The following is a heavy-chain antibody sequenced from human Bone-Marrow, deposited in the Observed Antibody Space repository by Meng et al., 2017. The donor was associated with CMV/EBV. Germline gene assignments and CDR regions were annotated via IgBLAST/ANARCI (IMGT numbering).Heavy chain of an antibody. Sequence: VQQWQSGADVKKTGASVKVSSKASGYTFTSYGISWVRQAPGQGLEWMGWISAYNGNTNYAQKLQGRVTMTTDTSTSTAYMELRSLRSDDTAVYYCARVGASVSEFDYWGQGTLVTVSS. CDR3: ARVGASVSEFDY. CDR1: GYTFTSYG. J-gene: IGHJ4*02. V-gene: IGHV1-18*01. D-gene: IGHD4-17*01. CDR2: ISAYNGNT.